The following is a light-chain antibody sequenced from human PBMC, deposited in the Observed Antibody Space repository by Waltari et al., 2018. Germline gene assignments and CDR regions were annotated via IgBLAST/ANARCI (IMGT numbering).Light chain of an antibody. CDR3: MQGTHWPPWT. Sequence: VVMTQSPLSLPVTLGQPASISCRSGQSLVYSDGNTYRSWFQQRPGQPPRRLIYQVSNRDSGVPDRFSGSGSGTDFTLKISRVEAEDLGVYYCMQGTHWPPWTFGQGTKVEIK. V-gene: IGKV2-30*01. J-gene: IGKJ1*01. CDR2: QVS. CDR1: QSLVYSDGNTY.